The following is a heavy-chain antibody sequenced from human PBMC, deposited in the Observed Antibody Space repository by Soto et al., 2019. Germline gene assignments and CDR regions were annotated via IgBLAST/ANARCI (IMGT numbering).Heavy chain of an antibody. V-gene: IGHV4-59*11. CDR1: GGNINSHY. CDR2: VYYTGTT. J-gene: IGHJ5*02. CDR3: ARSYNTTWTSWGP. Sequence: FVTQAHSCTVSGGNINSHYGRWIRKPPGKGLEWIGYVYYTGTTNYNSSFKSRVTISVDTSKNQFSLKLSSVTAADTAMYYCARSYNTTWTSWGPWGQGTLVPVSS. D-gene: IGHD2-2*01.